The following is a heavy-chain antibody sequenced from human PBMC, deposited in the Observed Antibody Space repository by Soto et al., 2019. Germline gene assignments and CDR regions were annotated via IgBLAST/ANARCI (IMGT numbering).Heavy chain of an antibody. D-gene: IGHD2-2*01. CDR1: GLTLRSYA. V-gene: IGHV3-30-3*01. J-gene: IGHJ6*02. CDR3: ARAAPPRRYCSSTSCRPVPNYYYYGLDV. Sequence: EGSLRLSCSASGLTLRSYAIHWVRQAPGKGLEWVAVISYDGSNKYYADSVKGRFTISRDNSKNTLYLQMNSLRAEDTAAYYCARAAPPRRYCSSTSCRPVPNYYYYGLDVWGQGTTVTVSS. CDR2: ISYDGSNK.